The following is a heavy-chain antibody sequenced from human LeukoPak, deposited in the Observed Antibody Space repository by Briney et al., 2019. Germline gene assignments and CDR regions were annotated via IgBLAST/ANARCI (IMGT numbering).Heavy chain of an antibody. J-gene: IGHJ4*02. CDR3: ARDLPNNWGLGY. Sequence: GGSLRLSCAASGFTVSDNYMSWVRQAPGKGLEWVSVISSGGSTSYADSVRGTFIIYRDNSKNTVYLQMSSLRAEDTAVYYCARDLPNNWGLGYWGQGTLVTVSS. V-gene: IGHV3-66*01. CDR1: GFTVSDNY. CDR2: ISSGGST. D-gene: IGHD7-27*01.